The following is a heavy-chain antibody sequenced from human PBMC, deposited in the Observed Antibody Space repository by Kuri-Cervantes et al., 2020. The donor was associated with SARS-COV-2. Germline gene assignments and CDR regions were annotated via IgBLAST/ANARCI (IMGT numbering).Heavy chain of an antibody. Sequence: SETLSLTCTVSGGSISSGSYYWSWIRQPAGKGLEWIGYIYTSGSTNYNPSLKSRVTISVDTSKNQFSLKLSSVTAADTAVYYCARGGIAVAGVDYWGQGTLVTVSS. D-gene: IGHD6-19*01. V-gene: IGHV4-61*09. CDR1: GGSISSGSYY. CDR2: IYTSGST. J-gene: IGHJ4*02. CDR3: ARGGIAVAGVDY.